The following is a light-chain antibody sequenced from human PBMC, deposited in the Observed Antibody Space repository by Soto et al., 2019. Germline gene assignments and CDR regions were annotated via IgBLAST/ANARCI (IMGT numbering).Light chain of an antibody. J-gene: IGKJ1*01. CDR2: DAS. V-gene: IGKV3-11*01. CDR1: QSVSNY. CDR3: QPRSKCPWT. Sequence: EIVLTQSPDTLSLSPGERATLSCRASQSVSNYLMWYQQKPGQAPRLLIYDASKRATGIPDRFSGSWSGTDFTLTISSLEPYDFAVYYWQPRSKCPWTFGQGTKVEI.